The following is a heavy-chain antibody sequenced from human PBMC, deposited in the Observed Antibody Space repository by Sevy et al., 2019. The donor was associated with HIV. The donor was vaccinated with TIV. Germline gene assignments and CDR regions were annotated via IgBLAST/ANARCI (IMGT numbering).Heavy chain of an antibody. CDR2: IKLDGSEK. CDR3: ARDCSSTSCLWGMDV. CDR1: GFTFSRYW. V-gene: IGHV3-7*03. D-gene: IGHD2-2*01. Sequence: GGSLRLSCAASGFTFSRYWMSWVRQAPGKGLEWVANIKLDGSEKYYVDSVKGRFTISRDNAKNSLYLQMNSLRAEDPAVYYCARDCSSTSCLWGMDVWGQGTTVTVSS. J-gene: IGHJ6*02.